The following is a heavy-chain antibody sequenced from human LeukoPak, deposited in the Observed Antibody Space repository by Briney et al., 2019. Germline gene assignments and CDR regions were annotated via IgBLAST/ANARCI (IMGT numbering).Heavy chain of an antibody. CDR3: AKGLSSADY. CDR1: GFTFSNYG. J-gene: IGHJ4*02. D-gene: IGHD6-25*01. CDR2: ISHDGSNT. Sequence: GGSLRLSCAASGFTFSNYGMHWVRQAPGKGLEWVAVISHDGSNTYFADSVKGRFTISRDNSKNALYLQMNSLRAEDTAVYYCAKGLSSADYWGQGTLVTVSS. V-gene: IGHV3-30*18.